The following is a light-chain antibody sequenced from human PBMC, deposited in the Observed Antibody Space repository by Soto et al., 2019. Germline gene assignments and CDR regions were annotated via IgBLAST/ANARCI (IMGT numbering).Light chain of an antibody. Sequence: DIQMTQSPTSLSASVGDRVTITCRASQDIRNFVAWYQQKPGKAPKLLIYAASTLQSGVPSRFSGSGSGTDLNLTINSLKPEDVATYSCQKYSSVPVFGPGTKVEIK. V-gene: IGKV1-27*01. J-gene: IGKJ3*01. CDR1: QDIRNF. CDR3: QKYSSVPV. CDR2: AAS.